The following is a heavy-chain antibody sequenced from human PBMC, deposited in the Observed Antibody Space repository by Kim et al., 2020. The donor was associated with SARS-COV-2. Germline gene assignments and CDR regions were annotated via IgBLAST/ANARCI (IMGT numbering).Heavy chain of an antibody. CDR3: ARCNYDFWSGHYTYSVDFDY. Sequence: ASVKVSCKGSGYTFSNFGVTWVRQAPGQGLEWMGWISAYNGRTNYAQKLQGRVTMTTDTSTSTAYMELRSLRSDDTAVYYCARCNYDFWSGHYTYSVDFDYWGQGPLVTVSS. CDR1: GYTFSNFG. J-gene: IGHJ4*02. D-gene: IGHD3-3*01. V-gene: IGHV1-18*01. CDR2: ISAYNGRT.